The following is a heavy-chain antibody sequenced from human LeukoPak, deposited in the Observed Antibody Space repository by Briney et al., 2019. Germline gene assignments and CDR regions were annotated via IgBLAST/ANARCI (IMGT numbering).Heavy chain of an antibody. CDR1: GLTFSSYG. CDR3: AKAAYGSESYYDPFDY. Sequence: GGSLRLSCAASGLTFSSYGMSWVRQPPGKGLEWVSVISGSGDRTYYADSVKGRFTISRDNSKNTLYLQMNSLRAEDTAVYYCAKAAYGSESYYDPFDYWGQGTLVTVSS. D-gene: IGHD3-10*01. J-gene: IGHJ4*02. V-gene: IGHV3-23*01. CDR2: ISGSGDRT.